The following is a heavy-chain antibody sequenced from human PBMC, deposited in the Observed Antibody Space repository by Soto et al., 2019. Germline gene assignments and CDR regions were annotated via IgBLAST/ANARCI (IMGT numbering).Heavy chain of an antibody. V-gene: IGHV4-59*01. CDR1: GGSISSYY. CDR3: ARASSKKDYYFDY. J-gene: IGHJ4*02. CDR2: IYYSGST. Sequence: ETLSLTCTVSGGSISSYYWSWIRQPPGKGLEWIGYIYYSGSTNYNPSLKSRVTISVDTSKNQFSLKLSSVTAADTAVYYCARASSKKDYYFDYWGQGTLVTVSS.